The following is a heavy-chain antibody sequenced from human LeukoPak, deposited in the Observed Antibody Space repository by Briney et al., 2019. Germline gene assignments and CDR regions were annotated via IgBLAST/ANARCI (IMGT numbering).Heavy chain of an antibody. V-gene: IGHV3-74*01. D-gene: IGHD3-10*01. CDR1: GFTFNSYW. CDR2: INTDGSST. Sequence: SGGSLRLSCAASGFTFNSYWMHWVRQAPGKGLVWVSRINTDGSSTRNADSVKGRFTISRDNSKNTLYLQMNSLRAEDTAVYYCARSRHYGSGSYPLYYGMDVWGQETTVTVSS. J-gene: IGHJ6*02. CDR3: ARSRHYGSGSYPLYYGMDV.